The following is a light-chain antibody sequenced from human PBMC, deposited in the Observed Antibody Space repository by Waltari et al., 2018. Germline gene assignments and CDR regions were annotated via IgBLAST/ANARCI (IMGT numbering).Light chain of an antibody. CDR3: QQYSSSVMYT. Sequence: VLTQSLGTLALSPGEPANLSGSARERVGNNFLPWYHQKPGQTPRLLTYGASSRATGIPDRFSGSGSGTDFILIISRLEPEDSGVYFCQQYSSSVMYTFGQGTKLEI. J-gene: IGKJ2*01. CDR1: ERVGNNF. V-gene: IGKV3-20*01. CDR2: GAS.